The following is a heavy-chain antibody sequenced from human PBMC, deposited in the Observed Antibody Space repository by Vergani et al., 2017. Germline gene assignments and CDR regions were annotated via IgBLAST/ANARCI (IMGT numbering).Heavy chain of an antibody. CDR1: GFTFSSYA. Sequence: EVQLLESEGGLVQPGGSLRLSCAASGFTFSSYAMSWVRQAPGKGLEWVSAISGSGGSTYYADSAKGRFTISRDNSKNTLYLQMNSLRAEDTAVYYCAKFRGGRSGFWDYWGQGTLVTVSS. D-gene: IGHD3-10*01. CDR3: AKFRGGRSGFWDY. CDR2: ISGSGGST. J-gene: IGHJ4*02. V-gene: IGHV3-23*01.